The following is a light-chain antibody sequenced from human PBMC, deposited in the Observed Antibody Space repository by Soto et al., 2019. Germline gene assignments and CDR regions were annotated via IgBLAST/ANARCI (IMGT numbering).Light chain of an antibody. CDR1: QSVSGN. CDR2: GTS. Sequence: EIVMTQSPATLSVSPGERATLSCRASQSVSGNLAWYQQRPGQAPRLLIYGTSNRATGIPARFSGGGFGTEFTLTISSLQSEDFAVYYCQQYNNWWTFGQGTKVEIK. J-gene: IGKJ1*01. V-gene: IGKV3D-15*01. CDR3: QQYNNWWT.